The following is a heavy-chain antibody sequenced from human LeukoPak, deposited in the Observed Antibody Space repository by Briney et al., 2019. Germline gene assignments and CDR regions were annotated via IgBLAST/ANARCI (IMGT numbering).Heavy chain of an antibody. V-gene: IGHV1-2*02. CDR2: INPNSGGT. Sequence: ASVKVSCKASGYTFTGYYMHWVRQAPGQGLEWMGWINPNSGGTNYAQKFQGRVTMTRDTSISTAYMELSRLRSDDTAVYYCAREGRCTGGVCYSVDYWGQGTLVTVSS. CDR1: GYTFTGYY. CDR3: AREGRCTGGVCYSVDY. J-gene: IGHJ4*02. D-gene: IGHD2-8*02.